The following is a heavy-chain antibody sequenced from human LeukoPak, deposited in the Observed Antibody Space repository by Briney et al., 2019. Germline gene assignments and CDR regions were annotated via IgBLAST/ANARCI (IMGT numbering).Heavy chain of an antibody. CDR3: TRDEPGSSWSN. J-gene: IGHJ4*02. Sequence: PGGSLRLSCAASGFTVRDYHMSWIRQAPGKGLELVSAIVGSSTHHADSVKGRFTISRDNFKNTLNLQMNSLRAEDSAIYYCTRDEPGSSWSNWGQGTLVTVSS. V-gene: IGHV3-23*01. D-gene: IGHD6-19*01. CDR2: IVGSST. CDR1: GFTVRDYH.